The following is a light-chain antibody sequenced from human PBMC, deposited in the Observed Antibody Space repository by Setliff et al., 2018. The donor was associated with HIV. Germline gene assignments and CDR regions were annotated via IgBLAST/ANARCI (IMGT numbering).Light chain of an antibody. CDR2: DVI. V-gene: IGLV2-14*03. Sequence: QSVLTQPASVSGTPGQSITISCTGSSSDIGTYDRVSWYQQRPDGGPRLIIYDVIHRPSGVPHRFSGSKSGNTASPTISGLQTEDEADYYCMSYLSTNSYVFGTGTKVTVL. J-gene: IGLJ1*01. CDR1: SSDIGTYDR. CDR3: MSYLSTNSYV.